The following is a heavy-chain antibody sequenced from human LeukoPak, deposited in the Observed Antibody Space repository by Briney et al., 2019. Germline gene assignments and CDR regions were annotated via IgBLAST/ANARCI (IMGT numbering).Heavy chain of an antibody. D-gene: IGHD4-11*01. J-gene: IGHJ6*02. CDR2: INHSGST. Sequence: SETLSLTCAVYGGSFSGYYWSWIRQPPGKGLEWIGEINHSGSTNYTPSLKSRVTMSVDTSKNQFSLKLSSVTAADTAVYYCAGRTTYYYGMDVWGQGTTVTVSS. CDR1: GGSFSGYY. V-gene: IGHV4-34*01. CDR3: AGRTTYYYGMDV.